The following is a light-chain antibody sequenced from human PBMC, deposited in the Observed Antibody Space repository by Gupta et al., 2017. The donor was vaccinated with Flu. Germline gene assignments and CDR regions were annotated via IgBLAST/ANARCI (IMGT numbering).Light chain of an antibody. V-gene: IGKV3-11*01. J-gene: IGKJ5*01. CDR1: QGLVNY. CDR2: DAS. CDR3: QHRSIWPQVT. Sequence: AHLSLYHGERATLSGRASQGLVNYLAWYQQKPGQAPRLLIYDASNRATGIPARFSGSGSGTDFTLTISSLEPEDFAVYYCQHRSIWPQVTFGQGTRLDIK.